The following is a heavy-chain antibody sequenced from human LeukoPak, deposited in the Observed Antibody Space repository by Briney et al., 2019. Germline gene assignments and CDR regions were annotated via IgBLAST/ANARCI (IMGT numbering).Heavy chain of an antibody. V-gene: IGHV4-4*02. J-gene: IGHJ3*02. Sequence: SETLSLTCVVSGGSISSSNWWSWVRQPPGKGLEWIGEIYHSGSRNYNPSLKSRLTISVDTSKNQSSLKLSSVTAADTAVYYCGRKADCRGGSCPTGAFDIWGQGTMVTVSS. CDR1: GGSISSSNW. CDR2: IYHSGSR. CDR3: GRKADCRGGSCPTGAFDI. D-gene: IGHD2-15*01.